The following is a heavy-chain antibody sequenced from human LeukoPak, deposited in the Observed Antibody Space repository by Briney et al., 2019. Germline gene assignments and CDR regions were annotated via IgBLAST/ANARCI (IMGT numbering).Heavy chain of an antibody. J-gene: IGHJ4*02. D-gene: IGHD3-9*01. CDR3: VRRGLNYDILTGYYDGANFDY. CDR1: GYSFTSYW. Sequence: GESLKISCKGSGYSFTSYWIGWVRQMPGKGLEWMGIIYPGDSDTRYSPSFQGQVTISADKSISTAYLQWSSLKASDTAMYYCVRRGLNYDILTGYYDGANFDYWGQGTLVTVSS. V-gene: IGHV5-51*01. CDR2: IYPGDSDT.